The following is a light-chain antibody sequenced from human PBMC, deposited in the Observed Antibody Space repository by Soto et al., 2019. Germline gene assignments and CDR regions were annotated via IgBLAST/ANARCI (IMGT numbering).Light chain of an antibody. V-gene: IGKV1-5*01. Sequence: DIQMTQFPSTLSAAVGDRVTITCRASQTTNTWVAWYQQKPWTAPKLLIYDASSLEGGDPSRVSPSVSGTEFTLTISSLQPDEIATYCCQQYISYPYTFGQGTKVEMK. J-gene: IGKJ2*01. CDR2: DAS. CDR3: QQYISYPYT. CDR1: QTTNTW.